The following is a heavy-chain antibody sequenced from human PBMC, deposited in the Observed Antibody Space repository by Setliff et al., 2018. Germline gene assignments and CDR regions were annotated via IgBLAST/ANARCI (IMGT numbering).Heavy chain of an antibody. J-gene: IGHJ4*03. D-gene: IGHD5-12*01. CDR3: IVAGNYFDY. V-gene: IGHV3-73*01. CDR2: IRYDGSKAFSYAT. CDR1: GFTFSSYG. Sequence: PGGSLRLSCAASGFTFSSYGMHWVRQAPGKGLEWVAFIRYDGSKAFSYATRYTESMKGRFTISRDDSKNTAYLQMDSLNTEDTAVYYCIVAGNYFDYWGQGTMVTVSS.